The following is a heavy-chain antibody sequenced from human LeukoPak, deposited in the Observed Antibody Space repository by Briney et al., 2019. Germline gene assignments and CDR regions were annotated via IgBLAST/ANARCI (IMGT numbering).Heavy chain of an antibody. CDR3: AKGRTYHDILTGYDY. D-gene: IGHD3-9*01. J-gene: IGHJ4*02. V-gene: IGHV3-23*01. Sequence: GGSLRLSCAASGLSFSSYAMSWVRQAPGKGLEWVSGISGSGGSTFYADSVQGRFTISRDNSKKTLYLQVNSLRGEDTAVYYCAKGRTYHDILTGYDYRGQGTLVTVPS. CDR2: ISGSGGST. CDR1: GLSFSSYA.